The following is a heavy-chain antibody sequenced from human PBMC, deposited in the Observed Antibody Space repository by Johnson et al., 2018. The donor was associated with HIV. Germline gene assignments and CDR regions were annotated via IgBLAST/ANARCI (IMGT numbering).Heavy chain of an antibody. Sequence: VQLVESGGGLVQPGGSLRLSCAASGFTFSSYAMSWVRQAPGKGLEWVSAISGSGGSTYYADSVKGRFPISRDNSKNTLYLQMNSLRAEDTAVYYCAKDPIVLVVYAISAFDIWGQGTMVTVSS. CDR1: GFTFSSYA. V-gene: IGHV3-23*04. CDR3: AKDPIVLVVYAISAFDI. D-gene: IGHD2-8*02. CDR2: ISGSGGST. J-gene: IGHJ3*02.